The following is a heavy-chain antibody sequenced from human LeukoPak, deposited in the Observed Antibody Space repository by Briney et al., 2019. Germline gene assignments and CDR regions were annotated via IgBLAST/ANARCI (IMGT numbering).Heavy chain of an antibody. CDR3: ARLHDGYRYGADY. V-gene: IGHV4-59*08. Sequence: SETLSLTCAVSGGSISSYYWSWIRQPPGKGLEWIGYIYYSGSTNYNPSLKSRVTISVDTSKNQFSLKLSPVTAADTAVYYCARLHDGYRYGADYWGQGTLVTAS. CDR1: GGSISSYY. J-gene: IGHJ4*02. CDR2: IYYSGST. D-gene: IGHD5-18*01.